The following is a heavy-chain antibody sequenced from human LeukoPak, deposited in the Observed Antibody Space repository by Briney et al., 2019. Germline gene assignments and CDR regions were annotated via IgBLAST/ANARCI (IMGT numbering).Heavy chain of an antibody. V-gene: IGHV1-2*02. J-gene: IGHJ4*02. CDR1: GYTFTGYY. CDR2: INPNSGGT. Sequence: ASVKVSCKASGYTFTGYYMHWVRQAPGQGLEWMGWINPNSGGTNYAQKFQGRVTMTRDTSISTAYMELSRLRSDDTAVYYCARGRGVRCTTTSCQYFDYWGQGTLVTVSS. CDR3: ARGRGVRCTTTSCQYFDY. D-gene: IGHD2-2*01.